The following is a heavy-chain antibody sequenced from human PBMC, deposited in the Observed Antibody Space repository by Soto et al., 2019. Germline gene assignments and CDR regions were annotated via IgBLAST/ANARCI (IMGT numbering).Heavy chain of an antibody. D-gene: IGHD2-21*01. CDR1: GRSFSGYY. CDR2: VNHRGRT. CDR3: ARVLETQGEYFDL. V-gene: IGHV4-34*01. J-gene: IGHJ2*01. Sequence: QVQLQQWGAGLLKPSETLSLTCAVYGRSFSGYYWSWIPQPPGKGLEWIGEVNHRGRTHYNPSLKSRVTISVDSAKNPLSLKLSSVAAADTAVYYCARVLETQGEYFDLGGRGTLVTVSS.